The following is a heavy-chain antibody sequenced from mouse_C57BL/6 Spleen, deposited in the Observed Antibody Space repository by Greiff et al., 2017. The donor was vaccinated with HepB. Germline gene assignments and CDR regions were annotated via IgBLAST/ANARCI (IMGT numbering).Heavy chain of an antibody. CDR1: RVDFSRYW. Sequence: EASRVDFSRYWMSWVRRAPGKGLEWIGEINPDSSTINYAPSLKDKFIISRDNAKNTLYLQMSKVRSEDTALYYCARKKMDGNYDLYAMDYWGQGTSVTVSS. D-gene: IGHD2-1*01. CDR3: ARKKMDGNYDLYAMDY. CDR2: INPDSSTI. J-gene: IGHJ4*01. V-gene: IGHV4-1*01.